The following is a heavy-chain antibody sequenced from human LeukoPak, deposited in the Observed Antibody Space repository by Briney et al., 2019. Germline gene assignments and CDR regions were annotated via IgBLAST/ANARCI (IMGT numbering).Heavy chain of an antibody. V-gene: IGHV3-66*01. D-gene: IGHD3-22*01. J-gene: IGHJ4*02. CDR2: IYSDGST. CDR1: RFTVSSNY. CDR3: ARVAPRFWYESSGYIFEY. Sequence: GGSLRLSCAASRFTVSSNYMNWVRQAPGKGLEWVSVIYSDGSTYYADSVKGRFTISRDNSKETLYLQMNSLRADDTAVYYCARVAPRFWYESSGYIFEYWGQGTLVIVSS.